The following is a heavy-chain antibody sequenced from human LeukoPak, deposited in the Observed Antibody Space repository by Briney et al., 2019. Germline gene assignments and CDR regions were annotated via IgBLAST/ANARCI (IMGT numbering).Heavy chain of an antibody. J-gene: IGHJ4*02. CDR3: AREGGSSSWYDY. CDR2: INPSGGYS. Sequence: ASVKVSCKASGYTFTSYYMHWVRQAPGQGLEWMGTINPSGGYSSYAQKLQGRVTMTRDTSTSTVYMEMSSLRSEDTALYYCAREGGSSSWYDYWGQGTLVTVSS. CDR1: GYTFTSYY. D-gene: IGHD6-13*01. V-gene: IGHV1-46*04.